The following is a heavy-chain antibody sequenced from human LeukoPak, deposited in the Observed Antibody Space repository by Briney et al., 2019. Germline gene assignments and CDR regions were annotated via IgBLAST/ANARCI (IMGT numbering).Heavy chain of an antibody. D-gene: IGHD3-22*01. Sequence: KSGGSLRLSCAASGFTFSSYSMNWVRQAPGKGLEWVSSISSSSSYIYYADSVKGRFTISRDNAKNSLYLQMNSLRAEDTALYYCAKEGYYDSSGYYNWFDPWGQGTLVTVSS. CDR1: GFTFSSYS. V-gene: IGHV3-21*04. CDR3: AKEGYYDSSGYYNWFDP. J-gene: IGHJ5*02. CDR2: ISSSSSYI.